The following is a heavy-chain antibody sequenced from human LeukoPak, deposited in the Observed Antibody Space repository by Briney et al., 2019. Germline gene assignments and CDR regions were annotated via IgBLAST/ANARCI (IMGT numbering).Heavy chain of an antibody. CDR2: INPSGGST. V-gene: IGHV1-46*01. J-gene: IGHJ6*02. Sequence: ASVNVSCKASGYTFTSYYMHWVRQAPGQGLEWMGIINPSGGSTSYAQKFQGRVTMTRDTSTSTVYMELSSLRSEDTAVYYCARGGLQWSYYYGMDVWGQGTTVTVSS. CDR1: GYTFTSYY. CDR3: ARGGLQWSYYYGMDV. D-gene: IGHD4-23*01.